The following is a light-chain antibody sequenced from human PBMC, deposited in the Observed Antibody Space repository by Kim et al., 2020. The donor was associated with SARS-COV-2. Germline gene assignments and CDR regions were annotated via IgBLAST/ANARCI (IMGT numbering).Light chain of an antibody. CDR1: SNDVGNYNY. V-gene: IGLV2-14*01. CDR2: EVS. Sequence: QSALTQPASVSGSPGQSITISCTGTSNDVGNYNYVSWYQQHPDRAPKLIISEVSSRPSGVSDRFSGSKSGNTASLTISGLQAEDEANYYCSSYTGSTTYVVFGGGTKVTVL. CDR3: SSYTGSTTYVV. J-gene: IGLJ2*01.